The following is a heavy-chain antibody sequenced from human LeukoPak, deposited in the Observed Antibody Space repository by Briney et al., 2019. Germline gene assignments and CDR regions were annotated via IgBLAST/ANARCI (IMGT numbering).Heavy chain of an antibody. J-gene: IGHJ4*02. Sequence: GGSLRLSCAASGFTFSSYAMHWVRQAPGKGLEWVAVISYDGSNKYYADSVKGRFTISRDNSKNTLYPQMNSLRAEDTAVYYCARDLYGFLSTPLAYCGGDCLYWGQGTLVTVSS. CDR1: GFTFSSYA. D-gene: IGHD2-21*02. CDR3: ARDLYGFLSTPLAYCGGDCLY. V-gene: IGHV3-30*04. CDR2: ISYDGSNK.